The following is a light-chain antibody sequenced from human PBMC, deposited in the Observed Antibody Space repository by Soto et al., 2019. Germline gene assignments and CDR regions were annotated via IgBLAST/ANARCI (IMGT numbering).Light chain of an antibody. J-gene: IGLJ2*01. CDR2: EGS. CDR3: CSYAGSSTFDVV. V-gene: IGLV2-23*03. Sequence: QSALTQPASVSGSPGQSITISCTGTSSDVGSYNLVSWYQQHPGKAPKLMIYEGSKRPSGVSNRFSGSESGNPASLTISGLQGEDEADYYCCSYAGSSTFDVVFGGGTKLTVL. CDR1: SSDVGSYNL.